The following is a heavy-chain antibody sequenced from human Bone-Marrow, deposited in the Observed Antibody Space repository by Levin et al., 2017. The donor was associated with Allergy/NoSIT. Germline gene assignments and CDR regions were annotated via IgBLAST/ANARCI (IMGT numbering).Heavy chain of an antibody. V-gene: IGHV4-59*08. CDR1: GGSISSYY. CDR3: ARHSIRSRYSSSWYNLGAFDI. J-gene: IGHJ3*02. D-gene: IGHD6-13*01. CDR2: IYYSGST. Sequence: SETLSLTCTVSGGSISSYYWSWIRQPPGKGLEWIGYIYYSGSTNYNPSLKSRVTISVDTSKNQFSLKLSSVTAADTAVYYCARHSIRSRYSSSWYNLGAFDIWGQGTMVTVSS.